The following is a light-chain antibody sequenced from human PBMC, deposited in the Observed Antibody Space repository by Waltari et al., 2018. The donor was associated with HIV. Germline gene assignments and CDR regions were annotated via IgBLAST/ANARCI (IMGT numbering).Light chain of an antibody. V-gene: IGLV1-47*01. J-gene: IGLJ3*02. CDR3: AAWDDSLSGFGV. CDR1: SSNIGSTS. CDR2: RNN. Sequence: QSVLTQPPSAYETPGQRVAIACSGISSNIGSTSIYWSQQLPGPAPNLLIHRNNQRPSAVPDRFSGSKSGTSASLAICGPQSDDEADYYCAAWDDSLSGFGVFGGGTKLTVL.